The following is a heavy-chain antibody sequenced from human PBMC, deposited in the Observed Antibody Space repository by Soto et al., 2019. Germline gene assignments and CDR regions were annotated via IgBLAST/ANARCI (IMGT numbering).Heavy chain of an antibody. CDR1: GGTFSSYA. D-gene: IGHD6-6*01. Sequence: SVKVSCKASGGTFSSYAISWVRQAPGQGLEWMGGIIPIFGTANYAQKFQGRVTITADESTSTAYMGLSSLRSEDTAVYYCARFMVSSSNNWFDPWGQGTLVTVS. J-gene: IGHJ5*02. V-gene: IGHV1-69*13. CDR3: ARFMVSSSNNWFDP. CDR2: IIPIFGTA.